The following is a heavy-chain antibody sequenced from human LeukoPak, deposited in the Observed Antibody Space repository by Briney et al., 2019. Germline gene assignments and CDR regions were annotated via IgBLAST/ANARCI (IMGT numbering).Heavy chain of an antibody. CDR2: INHSGST. D-gene: IGHD3-10*01. V-gene: IGHV4-34*01. Sequence: PSETLSLTCAVYGGSFSGYYWSWIRQPPGKGLGWIGEINHSGSTNYNPSLKSRVTISVDTSKNQFSPKLSSVTAADTAVYYCARGGWGSGSSYGTYYFDYWGQGTLVTVSS. J-gene: IGHJ4*02. CDR1: GGSFSGYY. CDR3: ARGGWGSGSSYGTYYFDY.